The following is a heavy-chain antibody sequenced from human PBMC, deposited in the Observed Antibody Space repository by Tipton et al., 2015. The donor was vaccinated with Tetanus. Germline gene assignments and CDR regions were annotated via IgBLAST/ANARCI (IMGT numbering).Heavy chain of an antibody. CDR3: ARGLKFYFEGSAFDY. J-gene: IGHJ4*02. Sequence: QLVQSGAEVKRPGASVKVSCKAFGYTFTGFYMHWVRQAPGQGLEWVGWISAYNGKTDYAQKFQGRVTVTTDTAKKTGYLELRSLRYDDTAVYYCARGLKFYFEGSAFDYWGQGTPVTVSS. V-gene: IGHV1-18*04. CDR1: GYTFTGFY. CDR2: ISAYNGKT. D-gene: IGHD2/OR15-2a*01.